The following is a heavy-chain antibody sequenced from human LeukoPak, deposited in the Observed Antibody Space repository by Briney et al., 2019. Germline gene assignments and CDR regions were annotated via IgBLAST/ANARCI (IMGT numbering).Heavy chain of an antibody. J-gene: IGHJ4*02. CDR3: ARPFDY. Sequence: SETLSLTCTVSGGSISSYYWSWIRQPPGKGLEWIGYIYYSGSTYYNPSLKSRVTISVDTSKNQFSLKLSSVTAADAAVYYCARPFDYWGQGTLVTVSS. CDR1: GGSISSYY. V-gene: IGHV4-59*04. CDR2: IYYSGST.